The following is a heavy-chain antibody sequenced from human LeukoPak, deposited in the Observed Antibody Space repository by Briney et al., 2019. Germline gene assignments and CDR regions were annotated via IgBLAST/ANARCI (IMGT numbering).Heavy chain of an antibody. Sequence: GGSLRLSCAASEFTFSFYWMSWVRQAPGKGLEWVANIKQDGSEKYYVDSVKGRFTISRDNAKNSLYLQMNSLRVEDTAVYYCARASSIAARPFYVDVWGRGTTVTVSS. CDR3: ARASSIAARPFYVDV. V-gene: IGHV3-7*01. D-gene: IGHD6-6*01. CDR1: EFTFSFYW. J-gene: IGHJ6*03. CDR2: IKQDGSEK.